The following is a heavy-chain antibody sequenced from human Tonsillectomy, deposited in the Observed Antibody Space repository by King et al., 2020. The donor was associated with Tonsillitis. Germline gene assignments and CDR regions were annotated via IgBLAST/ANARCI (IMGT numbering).Heavy chain of an antibody. J-gene: IGHJ4*02. V-gene: IGHV3-30*18. D-gene: IGHD6-13*01. CDR2: ISYDGRHK. Sequence: VQLVESGGGVVQPGRSLRVSCAASVFIFSNYAVHWVRQAPGKGPEGVAIISYDGRHKSYSDSVRGRFTISRDNANNTLYLHMNSLTPDDTAVYYCAKCAGLEAAPGEHDYWGEGPLVTV. CDR3: AKCAGLEAAPGEHDY. CDR1: VFIFSNYA.